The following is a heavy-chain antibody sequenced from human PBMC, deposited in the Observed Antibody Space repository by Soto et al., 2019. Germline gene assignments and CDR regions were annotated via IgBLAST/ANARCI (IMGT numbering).Heavy chain of an antibody. Sequence: ASVNVSFKTSGYTFTNYFVDWVRQAPGQGLECMGWINSGNGNTKYSEKFQGRVTITRDTSASTAYMELNSLTSEDTAVYYCARGLTIFGVVIGYWGQGTLVTVSS. D-gene: IGHD3-3*01. CDR3: ARGLTIFGVVIGY. CDR1: GYTFTNYF. J-gene: IGHJ4*02. V-gene: IGHV1-3*01. CDR2: INSGNGNT.